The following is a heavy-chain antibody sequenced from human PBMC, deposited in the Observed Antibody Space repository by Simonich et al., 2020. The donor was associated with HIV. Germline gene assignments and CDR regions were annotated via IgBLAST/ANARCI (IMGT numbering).Heavy chain of an antibody. J-gene: IGHJ2*01. CDR2: ISSSGSTI. V-gene: IGHV3-11*01. CDR1: GFTFSDYY. Sequence: QVQLVESGGGLVKPGGSLRLSCAASGFTFSDYYRNWIRQAPGKGLEWISYISSSGSTIYYADSVKGRFTISRDNAKNSLFLQMNSLRAEDTAVYYCASIVPGTWYFDLWGRGTLVTVSS. D-gene: IGHD6-19*01. CDR3: ASIVPGTWYFDL.